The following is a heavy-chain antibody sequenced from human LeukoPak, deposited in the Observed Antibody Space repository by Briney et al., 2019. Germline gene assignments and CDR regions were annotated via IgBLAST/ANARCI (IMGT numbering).Heavy chain of an antibody. CDR2: ISGSGGST. CDR3: ARGGYYGSGRYYFDS. D-gene: IGHD3-3*01. J-gene: IGHJ4*02. CDR1: GFTFSDYA. V-gene: IGHV3-23*01. Sequence: PGGSLRLSCAASGFTFSDYAMSWVRQAPGKGLEWVSAISGSGGSTYYADSVKGRFTISRDNSKNTLYLQMNSLRAEDTAVYYCARGGYYGSGRYYFDSWGQGTLVTVSS.